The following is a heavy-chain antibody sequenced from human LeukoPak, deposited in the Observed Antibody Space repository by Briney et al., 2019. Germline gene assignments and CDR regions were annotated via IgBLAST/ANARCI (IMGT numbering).Heavy chain of an antibody. Sequence: QPGGSLRLSCAASGFTFSSYEMNWVRQAPGEGLEWVSCISTSGNTIYYADSVKGRFTISRDNAKSSLYLQMNSLRAEDTAVYYCATSRTLDYWGQGTLVTVSS. V-gene: IGHV3-48*03. CDR2: ISTSGNTI. CDR3: ATSRTLDY. CDR1: GFTFSSYE. J-gene: IGHJ4*02.